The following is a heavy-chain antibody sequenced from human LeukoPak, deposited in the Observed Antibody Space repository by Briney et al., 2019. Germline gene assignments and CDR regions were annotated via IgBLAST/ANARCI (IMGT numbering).Heavy chain of an antibody. CDR3: AREDRCSSTSCYAY. Sequence: SETLSLTCAVYXXXFSGYYWSWIRQPPXXXXXXXXEINHSGSTNYNPSLKSRVTISVDTSKNQFSLKLSSVTAADTAVYYCAREDRCSSTSCYAYWGQGTLVTVSS. CDR2: INHSGST. V-gene: IGHV4-34*01. CDR1: XXXFSGYY. J-gene: IGHJ4*02. D-gene: IGHD2-2*01.